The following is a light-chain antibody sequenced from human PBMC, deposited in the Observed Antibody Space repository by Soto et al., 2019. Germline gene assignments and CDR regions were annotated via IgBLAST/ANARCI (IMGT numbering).Light chain of an antibody. CDR3: CSYAGSYTLV. J-gene: IGLJ1*01. V-gene: IGLV2-11*01. Sequence: QSALTQPRSVSGSPGQSVTICCNGTSSDVGGYNYVSWYQQHPGKAPKLMIYDVSKRPSGVPDRFSGSKSGNTASLTISWLQAEDDADYYCCSYAGSYTLVFGTGTKVTVL. CDR2: DVS. CDR1: SSDVGGYNY.